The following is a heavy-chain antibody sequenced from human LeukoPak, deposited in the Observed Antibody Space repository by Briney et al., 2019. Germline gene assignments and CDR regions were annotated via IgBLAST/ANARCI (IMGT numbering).Heavy chain of an antibody. CDR2: IYYSGST. CDR3: ARADSSSSSGYYYYYIDV. V-gene: IGHV4-39*07. D-gene: IGHD6-6*01. CDR1: GGSINSSNYH. J-gene: IGHJ6*03. Sequence: SETLSLTCTVSGGSINSSNYHWGWIRQPPGKGLEWIGSIYYSGSTYYNPSLKSRVTISLDTSKNQFSLKLSSVTAADTAVYYCARADSSSSSGYYYYYIDVWGKGTTVTVSS.